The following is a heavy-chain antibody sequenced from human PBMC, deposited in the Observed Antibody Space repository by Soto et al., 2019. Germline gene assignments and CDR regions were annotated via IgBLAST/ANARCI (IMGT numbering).Heavy chain of an antibody. CDR2: IYHSGST. D-gene: IGHD5-12*01. V-gene: IGHV4-38-2*02. CDR3: ARDSPLGSTIDY. CDR1: GYSISSGYY. Sequence: PSDTLSLTCAVSGYSISSGYYWGWIRQPPGKGLEWIGSIYHSGSTYYNPSLKSRVTISVDTSKNQFSLKLSSVTAADTAVYYCARDSPLGSTIDYWGQGTLVAVSS. J-gene: IGHJ4*02.